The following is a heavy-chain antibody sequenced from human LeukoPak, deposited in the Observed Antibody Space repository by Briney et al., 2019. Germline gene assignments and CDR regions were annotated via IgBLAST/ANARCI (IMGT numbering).Heavy chain of an antibody. CDR3: ARVEPRDCGGDGYPIDAFDI. D-gene: IGHD2-21*01. Sequence: QTLSLTCAISGDSVSSNSAAWNWIRQSPSRGLEWLGRTYYRSKWYNDYAVSVKSRITINPDTSKNQFSLQLNSLTPEDTAVYYCARVEPRDCGGDGYPIDAFDIWGQGTMVTVSS. V-gene: IGHV6-1*01. CDR1: GDSVSSNSAA. J-gene: IGHJ3*02. CDR2: TYYRSKWYN.